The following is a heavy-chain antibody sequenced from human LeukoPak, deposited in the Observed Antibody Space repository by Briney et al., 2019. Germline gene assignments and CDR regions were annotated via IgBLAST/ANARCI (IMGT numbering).Heavy chain of an antibody. D-gene: IGHD4-11*01. CDR1: GGTFSSYA. Sequence: ASVKVSCKASGGTFSSYAISWVRRAPGQGLGWMGGIIPIFGTANYAQKFQGRVTITADESTSTAYMELSSLRSEDTAVYYCANTVTSYYYYGMDVWGQGTTVTVSS. CDR2: IIPIFGTA. CDR3: ANTVTSYYYYGMDV. J-gene: IGHJ6*02. V-gene: IGHV1-69*13.